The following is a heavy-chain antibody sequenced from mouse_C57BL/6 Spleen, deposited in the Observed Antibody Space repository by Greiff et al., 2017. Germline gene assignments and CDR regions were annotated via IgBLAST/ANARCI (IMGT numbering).Heavy chain of an antibody. Sequence: EVHLVESGEGLVKPGGSLKLSCAASGFTFSSYAMSWVRQTPEKRLEWVAYISSGGDYIYYADTVKGRFTISRDNARNTLYLQMSSLKSEDTAMYYCTRDLGPYYYAMDYWGQGTSVTVSS. CDR3: TRDLGPYYYAMDY. CDR1: GFTFSSYA. J-gene: IGHJ4*01. D-gene: IGHD4-1*01. V-gene: IGHV5-9-1*02. CDR2: ISSGGDYI.